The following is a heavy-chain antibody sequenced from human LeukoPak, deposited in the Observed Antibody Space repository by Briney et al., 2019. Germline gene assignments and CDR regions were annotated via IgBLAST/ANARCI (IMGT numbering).Heavy chain of an antibody. V-gene: IGHV3-21*01. J-gene: IGHJ4*02. Sequence: GGSLRLSCAASGFTFSSYSMNWVRQAPGKGLEWVSSISSSSSYIYYADSVKGRFTISRDNAKNSLYLQMNSLRAEDTAVYYCARIGTDYGDYYLEGRYHFDYWGQGTLVTVSS. CDR2: ISSSSSYI. CDR1: GFTFSSYS. D-gene: IGHD4-17*01. CDR3: ARIGTDYGDYYLEGRYHFDY.